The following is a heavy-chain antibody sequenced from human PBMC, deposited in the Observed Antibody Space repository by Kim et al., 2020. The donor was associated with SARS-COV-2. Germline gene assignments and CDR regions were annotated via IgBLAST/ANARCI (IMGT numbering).Heavy chain of an antibody. J-gene: IGHJ4*02. CDR2: LTGDSATI. V-gene: IGHV3-48*02. D-gene: IGHD1-1*01. Sequence: GGSLRLSCVASGFTFSDYSMNWVRQAPGKGLEWVSYLTGDSATIYYADSVKGRFTISRDNGKNSQFLQMNNLRDEDTARYYCTTGIQRAFGYWGQGILVTVSS. CDR1: GFTFSDYS. CDR3: TTGIQRAFGY.